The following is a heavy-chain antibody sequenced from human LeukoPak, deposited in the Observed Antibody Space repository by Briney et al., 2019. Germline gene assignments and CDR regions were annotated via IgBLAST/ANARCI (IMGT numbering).Heavy chain of an antibody. CDR2: ITISSTYL. CDR1: GFTFSRYS. J-gene: IGHJ5*02. V-gene: IGHV3-21*01. CDR3: ARDLEQQLFDL. Sequence: GGSLRLSCAASGFTFSRYSMNWVRQAPGKGLEWVSSITISSTYLFYADSVKGRFTISRDNAKNSLYLQMNSLRAEDTAVYCCARDLEQQLFDLWGQGTLVIVSS. D-gene: IGHD6-13*01.